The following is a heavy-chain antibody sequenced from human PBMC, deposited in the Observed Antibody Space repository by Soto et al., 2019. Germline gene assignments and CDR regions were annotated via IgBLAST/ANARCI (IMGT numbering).Heavy chain of an antibody. D-gene: IGHD1-1*01. CDR2: LIPMFGTP. CDR3: AGGEGWLQMVLATAV. J-gene: IGHJ4*01. V-gene: IGHV1-69*01. Sequence: QVQLVQSGAEVKKPGSSVKVSCKASGGVFSSDAITWVRQAPGQGPEWMGVLIPMFGTPNYEQRFRGRVTFTADEFTTTDYMELSSLRSEATAVYYCAGGEGWLQMVLATAVWGHGTMVTVSS. CDR1: GGVFSSDA.